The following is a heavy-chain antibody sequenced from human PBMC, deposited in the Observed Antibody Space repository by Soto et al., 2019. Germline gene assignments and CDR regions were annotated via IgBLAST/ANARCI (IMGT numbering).Heavy chain of an antibody. J-gene: IGHJ4*02. D-gene: IGHD6-6*01. CDR2: IIPIFGTA. CDR3: ARTLLAARPLGYFDY. V-gene: IGHV1-69*05. CDR1: VGTFSSYA. Sequence: SVKVSCQATVGTFSSYAISWVRQAPGQGLAWMGGIIPIFGTAKYSQKFQGRVTITRYTSASTAYMELSSLGSEDTSVYYCARTLLAARPLGYFDYWGQGTLVTVSS.